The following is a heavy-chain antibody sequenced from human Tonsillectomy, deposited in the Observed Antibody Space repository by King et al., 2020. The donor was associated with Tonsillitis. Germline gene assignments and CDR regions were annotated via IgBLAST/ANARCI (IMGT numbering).Heavy chain of an antibody. CDR2: ISYDGSDT. Sequence: VQLVESGGGVVQPERSLRLSCAASGFTFSDHAVHWVRQAPGKGLEWVAFISYDGSDTYYGDSVKGRFTISRDNSENTSYLQMNSLRAEDTAVYHCAREGGTRGMSTMDVWGQGTTVIVSS. CDR1: GFTFSDHA. D-gene: IGHD1-1*01. V-gene: IGHV3-30*04. CDR3: AREGGTRGMSTMDV. J-gene: IGHJ6*02.